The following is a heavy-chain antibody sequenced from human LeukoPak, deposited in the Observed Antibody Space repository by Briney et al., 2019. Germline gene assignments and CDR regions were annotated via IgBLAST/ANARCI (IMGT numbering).Heavy chain of an antibody. CDR1: GYTFTSYD. V-gene: IGHV1-2*06. D-gene: IGHD2-2*03. Sequence: ASVKLSCKASGYTFTSYDINWVRQATGQGLEWMGRINPNSGGTNYAQKFQGRVTMTRDTSISTAYMELSRPRSDDTAVYYCARMDIVVVPADYWGQGTLVTVSS. CDR3: ARMDIVVVPADY. J-gene: IGHJ4*02. CDR2: INPNSGGT.